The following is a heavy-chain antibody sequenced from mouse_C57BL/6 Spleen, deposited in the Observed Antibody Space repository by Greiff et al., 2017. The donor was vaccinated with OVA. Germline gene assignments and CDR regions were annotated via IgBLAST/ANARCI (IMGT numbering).Heavy chain of an antibody. CDR3: AREDYGSSLYAMDY. Sequence: DVKLVESEGGLVQPGSSMKLSCTASGFTFSDYYMAWVRQVPEKGLEWVANINYDGSSTYYLDSLKSRFIISRDNAKNILYLQMSSLKSEDTATYYCAREDYGSSLYAMDYWGQGTSVTVSS. CDR1: GFTFSDYY. D-gene: IGHD1-1*01. CDR2: INYDGSST. J-gene: IGHJ4*01. V-gene: IGHV5-16*01.